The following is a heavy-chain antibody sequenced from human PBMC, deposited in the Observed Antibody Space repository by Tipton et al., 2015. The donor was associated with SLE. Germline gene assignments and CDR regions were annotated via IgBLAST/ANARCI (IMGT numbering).Heavy chain of an antibody. D-gene: IGHD3-10*01. CDR3: ATGRGSLYFHN. J-gene: IGHJ1*01. CDR1: GDSISSGTYY. V-gene: IGHV4-61*02. Sequence: TLSLTCSVSGDSISSGTYYWAWIRQPAGKGLGWIGRIYSDGTTNYNPSLKSRVTISLDTSKNQFSLRLSSVTAADTAVYYRATGRGSLYFHNWGQGTLVTVSS. CDR2: IYSDGTT.